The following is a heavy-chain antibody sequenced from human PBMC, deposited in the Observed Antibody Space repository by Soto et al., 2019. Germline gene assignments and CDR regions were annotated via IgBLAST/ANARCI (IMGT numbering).Heavy chain of an antibody. CDR2: IYPGDSDT. Sequence: PGESLNISCKGSGYSFTSYWIGWVRQMPGKGLEWMGIIYPGDSDTRYSPSFQGQVTISADKSISTAYLQWSSLKASDTAMYYCARHPLNYYYGMEVWGQGTTVRVSS. CDR3: ARHPLNYYYGMEV. V-gene: IGHV5-51*01. CDR1: GYSFTSYW. J-gene: IGHJ6*02.